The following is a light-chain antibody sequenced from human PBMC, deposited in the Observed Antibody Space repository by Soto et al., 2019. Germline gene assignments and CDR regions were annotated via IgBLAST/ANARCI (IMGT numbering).Light chain of an antibody. J-gene: IGKJ5*01. CDR3: QQRSNWLSIT. V-gene: IGKV3-11*01. CDR1: QSVGSY. CDR2: DAS. Sequence: EIVLTQSPATLSLSPGERATLSCRASQSVGSYLAWYQQKPGQAPRLLIHDASNRAMGIPDRFSGSGSGTDFTLTISNLEPEDFAVYYCQQRSNWLSITFGQGTRLEIK.